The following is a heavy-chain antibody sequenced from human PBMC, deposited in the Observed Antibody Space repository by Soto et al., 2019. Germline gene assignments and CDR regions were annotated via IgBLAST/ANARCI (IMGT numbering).Heavy chain of an antibody. CDR1: GYTFTSYA. CDR2: INAGNGNT. V-gene: IGHV1-3*01. J-gene: IGHJ3*02. Sequence: ASLKVSCKASGYTFTSYAMHWLRQAPGQRLEWMGWINAGNGNTKYSQKFQGRVTITRDTSASTAYMELSSLRSEDTAVYYCVRVSYPLRFLERLPSDFAFEIWGQGTMVTVSS. CDR3: VRVSYPLRFLERLPSDFAFEI. D-gene: IGHD3-3*01.